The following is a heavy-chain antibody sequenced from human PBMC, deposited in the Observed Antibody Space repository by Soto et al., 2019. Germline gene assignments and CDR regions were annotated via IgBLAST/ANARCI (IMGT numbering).Heavy chain of an antibody. CDR1: GGSISSGDYY. CDR2: IYYSGST. V-gene: IGHV4-30-4*01. Sequence: QVQLQESGPGLVKPSQTLSLTCTVSGGSISSGDYYWSWIRQPPGKGLEWIGYIYYSGSTYYNPSRKSRVTISVDTSTNQFSLKLSSVTAADTAVYYCAREGGIVGATTVDYWGQGTLVTVSS. D-gene: IGHD1-26*01. CDR3: AREGGIVGATTVDY. J-gene: IGHJ4*02.